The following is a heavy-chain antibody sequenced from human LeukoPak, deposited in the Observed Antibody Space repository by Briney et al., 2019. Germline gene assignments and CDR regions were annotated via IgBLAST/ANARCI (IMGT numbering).Heavy chain of an antibody. J-gene: IGHJ5*02. CDR3: AKSNAWDWFDP. V-gene: IGHV4-59*12. D-gene: IGHD4-11*01. CDR1: GGSISSYY. Sequence: PSETLSLTCTVSGGSISSYYWTWIRQPPGKGLEWIGEIYYTGNTNYNPSLKSRVTISVDKSNNQFSLNLSSVTAADTAVYYCAKSNAWDWFDPWGQGTLVTVSS. CDR2: IYYTGNT.